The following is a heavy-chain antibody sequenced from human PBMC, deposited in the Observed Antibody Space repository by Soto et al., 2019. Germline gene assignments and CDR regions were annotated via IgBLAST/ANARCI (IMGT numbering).Heavy chain of an antibody. V-gene: IGHV3-23*01. J-gene: IGHJ4*02. CDR2: ITGSGSDT. Sequence: VQVLESGGGLVQPGGSLRLSCAASGFTFNNYAMGWVRQAPGKGLEWVSAITGSGSDTYYVDSVKGRFTISRDNSKNTLYLQMNSLRIEDTAVFYCAKLGSSSWSPHYYFDYWGQGTLVTVSS. D-gene: IGHD2-2*01. CDR3: AKLGSSSWSPHYYFDY. CDR1: GFTFNNYA.